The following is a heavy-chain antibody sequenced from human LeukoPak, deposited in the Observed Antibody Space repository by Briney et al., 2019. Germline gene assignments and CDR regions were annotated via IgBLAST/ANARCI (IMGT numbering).Heavy chain of an antibody. V-gene: IGHV4-61*02. CDR3: ARGGSYPGYWFDP. Sequence: SETLSLTCTVSGGSISSGSYYWRWLRQPAGTGVEWVGRIYTSGSTNYNPSLKSRVTISVDTSKNQFSLKLSSVTAADTAVYYCARGGSYPGYWFDPWGQGTLVTVSS. CDR2: IYTSGST. J-gene: IGHJ5*02. D-gene: IGHD1-26*01. CDR1: GGSISSGSYY.